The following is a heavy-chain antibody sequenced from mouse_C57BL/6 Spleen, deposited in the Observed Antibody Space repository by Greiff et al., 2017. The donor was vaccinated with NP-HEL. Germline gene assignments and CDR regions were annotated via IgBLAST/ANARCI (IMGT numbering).Heavy chain of an antibody. CDR3: ARRVALLLLDY. CDR1: GYAFTNYL. Sequence: QVQLQQSGAELVRPGTSVKVSCKASGYAFTNYLIEWVKQRPGQGLEWIGVINPGSGGTNYNEKFKGKATLTADKTSSTAYMQLSSLTSEDSAVYVCARRVALLLLDYWGQGTTLTVSS. D-gene: IGHD1-1*01. J-gene: IGHJ2*01. CDR2: INPGSGGT. V-gene: IGHV1-54*01.